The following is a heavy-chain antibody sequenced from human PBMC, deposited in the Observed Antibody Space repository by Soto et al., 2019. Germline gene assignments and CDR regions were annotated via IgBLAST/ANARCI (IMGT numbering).Heavy chain of an antibody. CDR3: TRGVGLFSGSYAY. V-gene: IGHV3-74*01. CDR1: GFTFSNYW. CDR2: INSDGSST. D-gene: IGHD1-26*01. Sequence: EVQLVESGGGLVQPGGSLRLSCAASGFTFSNYWMHWVRQAPGKGLVWVSRINSDGSSTTYADSVKGRFTISRDNAKNTVYLQMNSLRVEDTAVYYCTRGVGLFSGSYAYWGQGTLVTVSS. J-gene: IGHJ4*02.